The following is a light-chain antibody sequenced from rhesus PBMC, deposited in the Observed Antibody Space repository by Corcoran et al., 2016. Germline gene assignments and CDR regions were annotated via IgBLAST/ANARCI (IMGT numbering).Light chain of an antibody. CDR3: LQDIQLPYS. J-gene: IGKJ2*01. Sequence: DIVMTQTPLSLPVTPGEPASISCRSSQSLLHSNGYTYLFWYPQKPGPCPQLLIYLGSNRASGVPDRFRGSGSGTDFTLKISRVEAVDVGVYYCLQDIQLPYSFGQGTKVEIK. CDR1: QSLLHSNGYTY. CDR2: LGS. V-gene: IGKV2-78*01.